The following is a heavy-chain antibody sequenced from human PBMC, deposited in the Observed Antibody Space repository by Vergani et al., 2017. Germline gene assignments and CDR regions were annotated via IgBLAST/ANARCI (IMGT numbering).Heavy chain of an antibody. CDR3: AKETNYDYVWGSYRPPPFDY. Sequence: EVQLLESGGGLVQPGGSLRLSCAASGFTFSSYAMSWVRPAPGKGLEWVSGISGSGGSTYYADSVKGRFTISRDISKNKLYLQMNSLRAEDTALYYCAKETNYDYVWGSYRPPPFDYWGQGTLVTVSS. CDR2: ISGSGGST. V-gene: IGHV3-23*01. D-gene: IGHD3-16*02. CDR1: GFTFSSYA. J-gene: IGHJ4*02.